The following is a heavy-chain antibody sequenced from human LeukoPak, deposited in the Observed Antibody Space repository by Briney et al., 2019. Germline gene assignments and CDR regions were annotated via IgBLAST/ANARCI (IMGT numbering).Heavy chain of an antibody. D-gene: IGHD3-9*01. V-gene: IGHV4-59*12. Sequence: SETLSLTCTVSGGSISSSYWSWIRQPPGKGLEWIGYIYSSGSTNYNPSLKSRVTISVDTSKNQFSLKLSSVTAADTAVYYCARVNPGLRYFGYWGQGTLVTVSS. CDR1: GGSISSSY. CDR2: IYSSGST. J-gene: IGHJ4*02. CDR3: ARVNPGLRYFGY.